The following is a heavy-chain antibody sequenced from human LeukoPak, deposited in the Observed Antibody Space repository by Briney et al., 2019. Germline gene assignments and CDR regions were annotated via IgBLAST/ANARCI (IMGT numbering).Heavy chain of an antibody. J-gene: IGHJ6*02. D-gene: IGHD3-10*01. V-gene: IGHV1-2*02. Sequence: ASVKVSYKASGYTFTGYYMHWVRQAPGQGLEWMGGIHPNSGGTNYAQKFPRRVTMARDTSVSTAYMERSRLRSDDMAVYYCARDQLVWFGELGYYYYGMDVWGQGTTVTVSS. CDR3: ARDQLVWFGELGYYYYGMDV. CDR2: IHPNSGGT. CDR1: GYTFTGYY.